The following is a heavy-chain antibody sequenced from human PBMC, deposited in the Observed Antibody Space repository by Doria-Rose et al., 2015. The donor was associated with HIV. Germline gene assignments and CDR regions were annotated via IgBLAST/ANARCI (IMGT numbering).Heavy chain of an antibody. J-gene: IGHJ4*02. CDR3: ATGHRDGFNYGGDF. CDR2: FHPQDGET. V-gene: IGHV1-24*01. Sequence: QVQLVQSGAEGKKPGASVRVSCKVSGYTLTGLSMHWVRQAPGKGLEWLGGFHPQDGETIYTQKFQGRVTMTEDTSTDTAYLELSSLTSEDTAVYYCATGHRDGFNYGGDFWGQGTLVTVSS. CDR1: GYTLTGLS. D-gene: IGHD5-12*01.